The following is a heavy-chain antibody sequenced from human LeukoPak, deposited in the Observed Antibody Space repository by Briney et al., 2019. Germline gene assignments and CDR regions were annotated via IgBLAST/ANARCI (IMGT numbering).Heavy chain of an antibody. J-gene: IGHJ5*02. CDR3: AREFAHGWFDP. CDR1: GASISTNNYY. Sequence: SETLSLTCTVSGASISTNNYYWAWFRQPPGKGLEWLGSVYYNGSTFYNPSLKSRVIISIDASKNQFSLRLNPVTAADTSVYYCAREFAHGWFDPWGQGALVTVSS. V-gene: IGHV4-39*02. CDR2: VYYNGST.